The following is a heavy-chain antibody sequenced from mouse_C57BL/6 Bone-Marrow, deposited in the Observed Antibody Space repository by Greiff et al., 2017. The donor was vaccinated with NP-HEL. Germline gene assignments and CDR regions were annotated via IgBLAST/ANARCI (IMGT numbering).Heavy chain of an antibody. CDR3: ARALYDGYYYFDY. J-gene: IGHJ2*01. CDR2: IDPSDSYT. D-gene: IGHD2-3*01. CDR1: GYTFTSYW. Sequence: VQLQQPGAELVRPGTSVKLSCKASGYTFTSYWMHWVKQRPGQGLEWIGVIDPSDSYTNYNQKFKGKATLTVDTSSSTAYMQLSSLTSEDSAVYNCARALYDGYYYFDYWGQGTTLTVSS. V-gene: IGHV1-59*01.